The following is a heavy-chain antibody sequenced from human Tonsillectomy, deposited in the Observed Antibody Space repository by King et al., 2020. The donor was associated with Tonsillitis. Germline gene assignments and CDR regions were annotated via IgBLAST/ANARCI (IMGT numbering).Heavy chain of an antibody. CDR2: ISAYNGNT. CDR1: GYTFITYG. Sequence: VQLVQSGVEVKKPGASVKVSCKASGYTFITYGISWVRQAPGQGLEWMGWISAYNGNTNYAQKLQGRVTMTTDTSASTAYMELRSLRSDDTAVYYWARAELGIDVTTLDYWGQGTLVTVSS. D-gene: IGHD7-27*01. CDR3: ARAELGIDVTTLDY. J-gene: IGHJ4*02. V-gene: IGHV1-18*01.